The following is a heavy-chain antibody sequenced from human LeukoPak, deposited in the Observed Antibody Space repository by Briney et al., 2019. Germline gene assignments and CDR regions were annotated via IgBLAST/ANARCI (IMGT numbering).Heavy chain of an antibody. CDR3: ARDFEAAAGDDY. J-gene: IGHJ4*02. D-gene: IGHD6-13*01. CDR1: GYTFTGYY. V-gene: IGHV1-8*03. CDR2: VNPNSGNT. Sequence: ASVKVSCKASGYTFTGYYMHWVRQAPGQGLEWMGWVNPNSGNTGYAQKFQGRVTITRNTSISTAYMELSRLRSDDTAVYCCARDFEAAAGDDYWGQGTLVTVSS.